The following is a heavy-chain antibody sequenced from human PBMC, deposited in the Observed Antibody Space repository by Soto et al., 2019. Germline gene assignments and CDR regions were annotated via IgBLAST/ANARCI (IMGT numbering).Heavy chain of an antibody. D-gene: IGHD2-2*01. CDR2: INHSGST. J-gene: IGHJ5*02. CDR3: ARGRRVVVVPARGWFDP. Sequence: SETLSLTCAVYGGSFSGYYWSWIRQPPGKGLEWIGEINHSGSTNYNPSLKSRVTISVDTSKNQFSLKLSSVTAADTAVYYCARGRRVVVVPARGWFDPRGQGTLVTVSS. CDR1: GGSFSGYY. V-gene: IGHV4-34*01.